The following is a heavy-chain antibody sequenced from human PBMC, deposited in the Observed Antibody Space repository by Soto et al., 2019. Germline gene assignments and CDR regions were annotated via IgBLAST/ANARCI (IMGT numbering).Heavy chain of an antibody. Sequence: SETLSLTCTVSGGSISSYYWSWIRQPPGKGLEWIGYIYYSGSTNYNPSLKSRVTISVDTSKNQFSLKLSSVTAADTAVDYCARADIVATIDDYYYYGMDVWGQGTTVTVSS. V-gene: IGHV4-59*01. CDR3: ARADIVATIDDYYYYGMDV. D-gene: IGHD5-12*01. J-gene: IGHJ6*02. CDR1: GGSISSYY. CDR2: IYYSGST.